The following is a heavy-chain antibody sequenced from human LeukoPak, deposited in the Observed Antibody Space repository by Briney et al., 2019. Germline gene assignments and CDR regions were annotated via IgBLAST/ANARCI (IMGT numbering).Heavy chain of an antibody. D-gene: IGHD3-16*01. Sequence: APVKVSCKASGYTFTGYYIHWVRQAPGQGLEWMGWINPNSAGTNYAQKFQGRVSMTRDTSISTAYMELSRLRSDDTAVYYCARIGGRLNWFDPWGQGTLVTVSS. CDR3: ARIGGRLNWFDP. CDR1: GYTFTGYY. J-gene: IGHJ5*02. CDR2: INPNSAGT. V-gene: IGHV1-2*02.